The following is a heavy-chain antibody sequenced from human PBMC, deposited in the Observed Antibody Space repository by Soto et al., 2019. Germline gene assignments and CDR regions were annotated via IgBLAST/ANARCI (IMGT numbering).Heavy chain of an antibody. J-gene: IGHJ1*01. CDR3: ATTPLSTEYFQH. D-gene: IGHD3-16*01. V-gene: IGHV1-69*13. Sequence: GASVKVSCKXSGGTFSSYAISWVRQAPGQGLEWMGGIIPIFGTANYAQKFQGRVTITADESTSTAYMELSSLRSEDTAVYYCATTPLSTEYFQHWGQGTLVTVSS. CDR2: IIPIFGTA. CDR1: GGTFSSYA.